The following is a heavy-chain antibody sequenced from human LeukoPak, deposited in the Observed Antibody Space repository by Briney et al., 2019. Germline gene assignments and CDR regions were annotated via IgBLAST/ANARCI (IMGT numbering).Heavy chain of an antibody. J-gene: IGHJ4*02. Sequence: PGGSLRLSCAASGFTFSNYGMHWVRQAPGKGLEWVAVISYDGSNKYYADSVKGRFTISRDNSKNTLYLQMNSLRAEDTAVYYCAILSIAARPRFDYWGQGTLVTVSS. CDR3: AILSIAARPRFDY. D-gene: IGHD6-6*01. CDR1: GFTFSNYG. CDR2: ISYDGSNK. V-gene: IGHV3-30*03.